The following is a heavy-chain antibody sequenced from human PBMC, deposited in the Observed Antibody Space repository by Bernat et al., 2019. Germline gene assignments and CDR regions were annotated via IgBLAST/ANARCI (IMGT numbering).Heavy chain of an antibody. D-gene: IGHD2-2*01. CDR2: IYYSGST. CDR3: ARVHPSAHQDAFDI. CDR1: GGSISSTDYY. Sequence: QVQLQESGPGLVKPSQTLSLTCTVSGGSISSTDYYWSWIRQHPGKGLEWIGNIYYSGSTYYSPSLKSRIRISADTSKNQFSLKLSSVTAADTALYYCARVHPSAHQDAFDIWGQGTMVTVSS. J-gene: IGHJ3*02. V-gene: IGHV4-31*03.